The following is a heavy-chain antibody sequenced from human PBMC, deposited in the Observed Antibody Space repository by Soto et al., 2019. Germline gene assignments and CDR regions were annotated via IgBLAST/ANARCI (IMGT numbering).Heavy chain of an antibody. D-gene: IGHD1-26*01. CDR1: GYTFTGYY. CDR3: ARLRGDGSYYGNCFDP. V-gene: IGHV1-2*02. CDR2: INPNSGGT. J-gene: IGHJ5*02. Sequence: ASVKVSCKASGYTFTGYYMHWVRQAPGQGLEWMGWINPNSGGTNYAQKFQGRVTMTRDTSISTAYMELSRLRSDDTAVYYCARLRGDGSYYGNCFDPWGQGTLVTVSS.